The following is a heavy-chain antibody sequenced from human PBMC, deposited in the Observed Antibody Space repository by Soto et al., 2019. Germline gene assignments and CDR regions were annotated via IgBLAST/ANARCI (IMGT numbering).Heavy chain of an antibody. V-gene: IGHV3-30-3*01. Sequence: GGSLRLSCAASGFTFSSYAMHWVRQAPGKGLEWVAVISYDGSNKYYADSVKGRFTISRDNSKNTLYLQMNSLRAEDTAVYYCARSIVVVPAATAGFDPWGQGTLVTVSS. CDR1: GFTFSSYA. CDR3: ARSIVVVPAATAGFDP. J-gene: IGHJ5*02. CDR2: ISYDGSNK. D-gene: IGHD2-2*01.